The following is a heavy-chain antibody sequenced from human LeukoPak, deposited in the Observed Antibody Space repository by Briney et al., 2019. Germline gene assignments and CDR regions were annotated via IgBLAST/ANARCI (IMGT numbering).Heavy chain of an antibody. CDR3: ATTPERPIGFSSRTGAFDI. D-gene: IGHD2-2*01. J-gene: IGHJ3*02. V-gene: IGHV4-61*09. Sequence: SETLSLTCTVSGGSISSGSYYWSWIRQPAGKGLEWIGHIYTSGRTNYNPSLKSRVTISVDTSKNQFSLKLRSVTAADTAVYYCATTPERPIGFSSRTGAFDIWGQGTMVTVSS. CDR1: GGSISSGSYY. CDR2: IYTSGRT.